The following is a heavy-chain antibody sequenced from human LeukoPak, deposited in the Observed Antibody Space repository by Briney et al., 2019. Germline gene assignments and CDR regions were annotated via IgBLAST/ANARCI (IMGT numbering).Heavy chain of an antibody. CDR3: ARVGYSGSYYFDY. Sequence: GWSLRLSCAASGFTFSSYAISWVRQAPGKGREWVSVIYSGGSTYYADSVKGRLTISRDNSKTTLYLQMTRLRAEDTALYYCARVGYSGSYYFDYWGQGTLVTVSS. CDR2: IYSGGST. D-gene: IGHD5-12*01. J-gene: IGHJ4*02. V-gene: IGHV3-53*01. CDR1: GFTFSSYA.